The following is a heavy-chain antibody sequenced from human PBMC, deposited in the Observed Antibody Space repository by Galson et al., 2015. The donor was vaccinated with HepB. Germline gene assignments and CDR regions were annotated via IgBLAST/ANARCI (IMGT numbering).Heavy chain of an antibody. CDR1: GGSISSSSYY. V-gene: IGHV4-39*01. CDR2: IYYSGST. CDR3: ARQNKGWVSGSYFFDY. Sequence: SETLSLTCTVSGGSISSSSYYWGWIRQPPGKGLEWIGSIYYSGSTYYNPSLKSRVTISVDTSKNQFSLKLSSVTAADTAVYYCARQNKGWVSGSYFFDYWGQGTLVTVSS. D-gene: IGHD1-26*01. J-gene: IGHJ4*02.